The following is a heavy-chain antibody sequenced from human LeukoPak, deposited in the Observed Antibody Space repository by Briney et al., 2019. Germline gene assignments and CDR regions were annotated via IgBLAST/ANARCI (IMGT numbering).Heavy chain of an antibody. D-gene: IGHD3-10*01. CDR3: AKDWLRVRGVIIGP. J-gene: IGHJ5*02. Sequence: GRSLRLSCAASGFTFSSYGMHWVRQAPGKGLEWVAVISYDGSNKYYADSVKGRFTISRDNSKNTLYLQMNSLRAEDTAVYYCAKDWLRVRGVIIGPWGQGTLVTVSS. CDR1: GFTFSSYG. V-gene: IGHV3-30*18. CDR2: ISYDGSNK.